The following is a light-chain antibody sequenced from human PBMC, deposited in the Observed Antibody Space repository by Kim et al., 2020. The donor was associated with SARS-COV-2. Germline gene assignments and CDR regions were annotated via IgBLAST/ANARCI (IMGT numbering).Light chain of an antibody. CDR1: QGISSY. Sequence: ASVGDIVTITGRASQGISSYLAWYQQKPGRAPQLLIYAASFLQSGVPSRFSGSGSGTDFTLTISSLQPEDFAIYYCQQLNSFPLTFGGGTKVEI. CDR2: AAS. CDR3: QQLNSFPLT. J-gene: IGKJ4*01. V-gene: IGKV1-9*01.